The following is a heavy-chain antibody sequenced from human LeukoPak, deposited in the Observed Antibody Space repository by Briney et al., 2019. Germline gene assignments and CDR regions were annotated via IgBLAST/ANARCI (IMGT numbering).Heavy chain of an antibody. CDR1: GFTFSSYG. J-gene: IGHJ4*02. CDR2: IRYDGSNK. D-gene: IGHD3-10*01. CDR3: ASIWFGGPLPFDY. Sequence: GGSLRLSCAASGFTFSSYGMHWVRQAPGKGLEWVAFIRYDGSNKKYADSVKGRFTIPRDNSKNTLYLQMNSLRAEDTGVYYCASIWFGGPLPFDYWGQGTLVTVSS. V-gene: IGHV3-30*02.